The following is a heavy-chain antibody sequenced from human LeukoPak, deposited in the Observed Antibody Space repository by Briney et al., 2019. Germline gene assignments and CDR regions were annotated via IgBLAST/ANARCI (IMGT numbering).Heavy chain of an antibody. V-gene: IGHV3-9*01. CDR2: ISWNSGSI. Sequence: PGRSLRLSCAASGFTFDDYAMHWVRQAPGKGLEWASGISWNSGSIGYADSVKGRFTISRDNAKNSLYLQMNSLRAEDTALYYCAKDRITTVTTASAIDYWGQGTLVTVSS. D-gene: IGHD4-17*01. J-gene: IGHJ4*02. CDR1: GFTFDDYA. CDR3: AKDRITTVTTASAIDY.